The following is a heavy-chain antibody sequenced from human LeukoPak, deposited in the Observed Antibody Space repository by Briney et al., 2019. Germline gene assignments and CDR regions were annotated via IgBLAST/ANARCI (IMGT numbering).Heavy chain of an antibody. Sequence: GRSLRLSCAASGFTFSSYGMHWVRQAPGKGLGWEVVISYDGSNKYYAGSVKGRFTISRDNSKNTLYLQMNSPRAEDTAVYYCAKALSSWYPFLQGNDRWGQGTLVTVSS. CDR2: ISYDGSNK. J-gene: IGHJ5*02. CDR1: GFTFSSYG. CDR3: AKALSSWYPFLQGNDR. V-gene: IGHV3-30*18. D-gene: IGHD6-13*01.